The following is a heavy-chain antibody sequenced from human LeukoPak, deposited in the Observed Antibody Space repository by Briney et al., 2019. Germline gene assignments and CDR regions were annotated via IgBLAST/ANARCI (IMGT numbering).Heavy chain of an antibody. J-gene: IGHJ4*02. V-gene: IGHV4-59*01. D-gene: IGHD6-19*01. CDR2: VYYSGST. CDR3: AGIAVSGQPPDY. CDR1: GGSISSEY. Sequence: PSETLSLTCTVSGGSISSEYWNWIRQPPGKGLEWIGNVYYSGSTNYNPSLKSRVTISVDTSKNQFSLKLTSVTAADTAVYYCAGIAVSGQPPDYWGQGTLVTVSS.